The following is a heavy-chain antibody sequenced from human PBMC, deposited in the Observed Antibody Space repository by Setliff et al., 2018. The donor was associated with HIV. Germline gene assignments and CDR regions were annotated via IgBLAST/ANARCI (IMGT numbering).Heavy chain of an antibody. CDR3: TRDPPTSGWYFDL. Sequence: GESLKISCAASGFTFTNYWMHWFRQAPGMGLVWVSRINSDGSSTTYADSVKGRFTISRDNAKNTLYLQMNSLSAEDAAVYYCTRDPPTSGWYFDLWGRGTLVTVSS. V-gene: IGHV3-74*01. CDR2: INSDGSST. J-gene: IGHJ2*01. CDR1: GFTFTNYW. D-gene: IGHD7-27*01.